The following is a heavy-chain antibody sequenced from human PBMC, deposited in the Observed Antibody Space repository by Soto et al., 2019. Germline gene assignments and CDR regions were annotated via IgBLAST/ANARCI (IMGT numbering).Heavy chain of an antibody. CDR3: ARGFRVHTIVGVVIIPAYYMDV. V-gene: IGHV1-18*01. D-gene: IGHD3-3*01. CDR2: ISAYNGNT. J-gene: IGHJ6*03. Sequence: ASVKVSCKASGYTFTSYGISWVRQAPGQGLEWMGWISAYNGNTNYAQKLQGRVTMTTDTSTSTAYMELRSLRSDDTAVYYCARGFRVHTIVGVVIIPAYYMDVWGKGPTVTVSS. CDR1: GYTFTSYG.